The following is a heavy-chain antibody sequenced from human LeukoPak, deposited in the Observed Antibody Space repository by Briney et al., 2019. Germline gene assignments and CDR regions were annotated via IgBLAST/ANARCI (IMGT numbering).Heavy chain of an antibody. CDR2: IISGASTI. CDR3: AMRFDY. V-gene: IGHV3-48*03. D-gene: IGHD3-10*01. Sequence: PGGSLRLSCAASGFTFSSYEMNWVRQAPGKGLEWVSYIISGASTIYCADSVKGRFTISRDNAKKSLYLQMNSLRAEDTAVYYCAMRFDYWGQGTLVTVPP. J-gene: IGHJ4*02. CDR1: GFTFSSYE.